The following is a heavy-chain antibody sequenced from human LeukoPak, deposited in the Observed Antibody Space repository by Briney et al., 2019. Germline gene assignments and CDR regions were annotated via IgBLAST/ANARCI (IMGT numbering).Heavy chain of an antibody. V-gene: IGHV1-69*16. D-gene: IGHD3/OR15-3a*01. CDR3: ARDGLLTRTGMDV. CDR1: RGTSSDYT. CDR2: IIPMLGTA. Sequence: SVTVSCKASRGTSSDYTISWVRQAPGQGLEWMGGIIPMLGTAKYAQNFQGRVTITTDDSSSTVYMELSGLRFEDTASYFCARDGLLTRTGMDVWGKGTTVTVSS. J-gene: IGHJ6*03.